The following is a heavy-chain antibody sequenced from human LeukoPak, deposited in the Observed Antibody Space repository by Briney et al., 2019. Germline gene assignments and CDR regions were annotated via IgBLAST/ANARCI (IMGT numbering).Heavy chain of an antibody. CDR3: AKDPPHRYDLYYYYGMDV. CDR1: GFTFSSYA. Sequence: GGSLRLSCAASGFTFSSYAMSWVRQAPGKGLEWVSAISGSGGSTYYADSVKGRFTISRDNSKNTLYLQMNSLRAEDTAVYYCAKDPPHRYDLYYYYGMDVWGQGTTVTVSS. CDR2: ISGSGGST. J-gene: IGHJ6*02. D-gene: IGHD1-1*01. V-gene: IGHV3-23*01.